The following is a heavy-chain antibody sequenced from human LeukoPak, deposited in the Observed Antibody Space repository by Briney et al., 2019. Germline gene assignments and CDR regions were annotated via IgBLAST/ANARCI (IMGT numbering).Heavy chain of an antibody. CDR2: IWYDGSNK. CDR1: GFTFSSYG. Sequence: GRSLRLSCAASGFTFSSYGMHWVRQAPGKGPEWVAVIWYDGSNKYYADSVKGRFTISRDNSKNTLYLQMNSLRAEDTAVYYCARSRSPKEDYYGMDVWGKGTTVTVSS. D-gene: IGHD1-26*01. V-gene: IGHV3-33*01. J-gene: IGHJ6*04. CDR3: ARSRSPKEDYYGMDV.